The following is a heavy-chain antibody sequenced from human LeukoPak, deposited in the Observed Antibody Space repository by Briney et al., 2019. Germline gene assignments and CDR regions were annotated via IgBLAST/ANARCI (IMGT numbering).Heavy chain of an antibody. Sequence: GASVKVSCKASGGTFSSYAISWVRQAPGQGLEWMGGIIPIFGTANYAQKFQGRVTMTRDTSTSTVYMELSSLRSEDTAVYYCARERGRDGYNPWGQGTLVTVSS. CDR1: GGTFSSYA. D-gene: IGHD5-24*01. J-gene: IGHJ5*02. CDR2: IIPIFGTA. CDR3: ARERGRDGYNP. V-gene: IGHV1-69*05.